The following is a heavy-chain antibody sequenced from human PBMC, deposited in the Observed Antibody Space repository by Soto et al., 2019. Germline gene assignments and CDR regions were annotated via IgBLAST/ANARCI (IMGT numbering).Heavy chain of an antibody. D-gene: IGHD2-2*01. CDR1: GFTFSSYA. V-gene: IGHV3-23*01. Sequence: GGSLRLSCAASGFTFSSYAMSWVRQAPGKGLEWVSAISGSGGSTYYADSVKGRFTISRDNSKNTLYLQMNSLRAEDTAVYYCAERLRSVPAAIPNWFDPWGQGTLVTVSS. J-gene: IGHJ5*02. CDR3: AERLRSVPAAIPNWFDP. CDR2: ISGSGGST.